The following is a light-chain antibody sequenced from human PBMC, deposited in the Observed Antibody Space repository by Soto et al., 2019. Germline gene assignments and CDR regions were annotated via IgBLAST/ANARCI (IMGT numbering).Light chain of an antibody. J-gene: IGKJ5*01. Sequence: EIVMTQSPVTLSVSPGERATLSCRASQNISRSLAWYQQKPGQGPSLLIYGTSTRAGGVPARLSGSGSGTEFTLTISSLRSEDFAVYYCQQYDNWPITFGQGTRLEIK. CDR2: GTS. CDR1: QNISRS. V-gene: IGKV3-15*01. CDR3: QQYDNWPIT.